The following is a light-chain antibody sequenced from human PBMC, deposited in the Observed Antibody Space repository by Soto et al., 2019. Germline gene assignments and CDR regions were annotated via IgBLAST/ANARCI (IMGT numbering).Light chain of an antibody. CDR2: PAS. J-gene: IGKJ2*03. Sequence: DIQLTQSPSFLSASVGDRVTVSCRASQDISTSLAWFQQKAGKVPQLLVYPASTLQDGVPSRFSGSGSGTYFPLTINNLQAEDVATYYCQHLRTYPFSFGPGTKLDIK. V-gene: IGKV1-9*01. CDR3: QHLRTYPFS. CDR1: QDISTS.